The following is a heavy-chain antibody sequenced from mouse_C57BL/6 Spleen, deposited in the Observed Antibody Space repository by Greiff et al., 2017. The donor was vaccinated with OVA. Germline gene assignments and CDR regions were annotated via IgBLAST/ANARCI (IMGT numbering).Heavy chain of an antibody. CDR3: ARGGTTAFYAMDY. V-gene: IGHV2-6*03. Sequence: QVQLKESGPGLVAPSQSLSITCTVSGFSLTSYGVHWVRQPPGKGLEWLVVIWSDGSTTYNSALKSRLSISKDNSKSQVFLKMNSLQTDDTAMYYGARGGTTAFYAMDYWGQGTSVTVSS. J-gene: IGHJ4*01. CDR2: IWSDGST. CDR1: GFSLTSYG. D-gene: IGHD1-2*01.